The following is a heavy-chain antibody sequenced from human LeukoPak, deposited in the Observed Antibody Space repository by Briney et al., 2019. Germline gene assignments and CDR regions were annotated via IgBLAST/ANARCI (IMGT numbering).Heavy chain of an antibody. J-gene: IGHJ3*02. Sequence: GGSLRLSCVASGLTFSSYGMSWVRQAPGKGLEWVSSISSSSSYIYYADSVKGRFTISRDNAKNSLFLQMNSLRTEDTAVYYCARVRAAGVGTFDIWGQGTMVTVSS. CDR2: ISSSSSYI. CDR3: ARVRAAGVGTFDI. CDR1: GLTFSSYG. D-gene: IGHD3-3*01. V-gene: IGHV3-21*01.